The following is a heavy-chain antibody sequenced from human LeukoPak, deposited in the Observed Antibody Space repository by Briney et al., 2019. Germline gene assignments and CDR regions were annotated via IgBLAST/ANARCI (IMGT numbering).Heavy chain of an antibody. J-gene: IGHJ4*02. CDR1: GFTFSSHE. V-gene: IGHV3-48*03. CDR3: ARTLTTTYS. CDR2: ISNSGGDI. D-gene: IGHD4-17*01. Sequence: GGSLRLSCAASGFTFSSHEMNWVRQAPGKGLEWLSYISNSGGDINYADSVKGRFTISRDNAKDSLYLQMNSLRVEDTAVYYCARTLTTTYSWGQGTLVTVPS.